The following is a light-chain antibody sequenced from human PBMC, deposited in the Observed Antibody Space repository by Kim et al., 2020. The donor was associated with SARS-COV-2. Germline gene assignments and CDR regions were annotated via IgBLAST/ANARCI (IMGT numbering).Light chain of an antibody. Sequence: DIQMTQSPSSRSASVGDRVTVTCRASQDISNYLAWYQQKPGKVPKLLIYAASALQSGVPSRFSGSGSGTDFTLTISSLQPEDVATYYCQQYNSAPLTFGGGTKVDIK. V-gene: IGKV1-27*01. CDR3: QQYNSAPLT. CDR2: AAS. CDR1: QDISNY. J-gene: IGKJ4*01.